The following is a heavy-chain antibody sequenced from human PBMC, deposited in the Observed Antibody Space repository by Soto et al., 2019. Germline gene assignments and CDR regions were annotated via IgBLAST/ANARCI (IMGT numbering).Heavy chain of an antibody. CDR3: TTDRVTLENRIRLAFDI. CDR1: GFTFSNAW. Sequence: PGGSLRLSCAASGFTFSNAWMNWVRQAPGKGLEWVGRIKSKTDGGTPDYAAPVKGRFTISRDDSKNTLYLQMNSLKTEDTAVYYCTTDRVTLENRIRLAFDIWGQGTMVNVAS. V-gene: IGHV3-15*07. D-gene: IGHD3-10*01. CDR2: IKSKTDGGTP. J-gene: IGHJ3*02.